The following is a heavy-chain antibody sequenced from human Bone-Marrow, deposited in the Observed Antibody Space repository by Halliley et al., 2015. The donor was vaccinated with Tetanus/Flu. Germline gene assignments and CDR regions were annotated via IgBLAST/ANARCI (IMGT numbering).Heavy chain of an antibody. J-gene: IGHJ6*02. CDR2: ITGSGGDT. Sequence: SLRLSCAASGFTFSNYVMTWVRQAPGKGLEWVSAITGSGGDTYYADSVKGRFSISRDKSKSTVSLQMRSLRGEDTAVYYCAKFAGGYDSGDLWRNGMGVWGQGTTVTVSS. CDR3: AKFAGGYDSGDLWRNGMGV. V-gene: IGHV3-23*01. CDR1: GFTFSNYV. D-gene: IGHD3-10*01.